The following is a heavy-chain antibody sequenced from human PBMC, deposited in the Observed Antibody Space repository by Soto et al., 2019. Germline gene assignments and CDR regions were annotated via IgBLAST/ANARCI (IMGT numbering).Heavy chain of an antibody. D-gene: IGHD6-6*01. CDR1: GYSFTSYW. J-gene: IGHJ5*02. V-gene: IGHV5-51*01. Sequence: GESLKISCKASGYSFTSYWIAWVRQVPGKGLEWMGIIYPGDSDTRYSPSFQGQVTISADKSISTAYLQWSSLTASDTAIYYYARQGSIANRRNWLDPWGQGTPVTVSS. CDR3: ARQGSIANRRNWLDP. CDR2: IYPGDSDT.